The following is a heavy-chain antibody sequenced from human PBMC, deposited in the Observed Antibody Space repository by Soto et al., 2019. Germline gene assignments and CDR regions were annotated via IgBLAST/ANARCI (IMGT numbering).Heavy chain of an antibody. D-gene: IGHD4-4*01. CDR2: ISWNSGSI. Sequence: EVQLVESGGGLVQPGRSLRLSCAASGFTFDDYAMHWVRQAPGKGLEWVSGISWNSGSIGYADSVKGRFTISRDNAKNSLYLQMNSLRAEDTALYYCAKDPYDYSLYYWGQGTLVTVSS. CDR3: AKDPYDYSLYY. V-gene: IGHV3-9*01. J-gene: IGHJ4*02. CDR1: GFTFDDYA.